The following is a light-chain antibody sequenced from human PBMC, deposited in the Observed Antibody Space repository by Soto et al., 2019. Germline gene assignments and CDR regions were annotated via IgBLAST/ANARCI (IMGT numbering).Light chain of an antibody. CDR2: DAS. CDR3: QKYDSAPEA. V-gene: IGKV1-27*01. Sequence: DIQMTQSPSSLSASVGDRVTITCRASQGISNSLAWYQQEPGKVPKLLIYDASTLQSGVSSRFSGSGSGTDFTPTISSLQPEDGATYYCQKYDSAPEAFGQGTKVEIK. J-gene: IGKJ1*01. CDR1: QGISNS.